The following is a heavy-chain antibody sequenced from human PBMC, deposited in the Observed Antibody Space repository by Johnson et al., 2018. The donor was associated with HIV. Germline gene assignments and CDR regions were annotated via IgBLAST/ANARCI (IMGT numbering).Heavy chain of an antibody. J-gene: IGHJ3*02. CDR1: GFTYDDYA. CDR2: ISWDGNRN. D-gene: IGHD3-3*01. V-gene: IGHV3-43D*03. CDR3: AKDQTYNFWSGYYGGDAFDI. Sequence: VQLVESGGAVVQPGGSLRLSCAASGFTYDDYAIHWVRQSPGKGLEWVSLISWDGNRNYYADSVKGRFTISRDNSKNTLYLQMNSLRAEDTAVYYCAKDQTYNFWSGYYGGDAFDIWGQGTMVTVSS.